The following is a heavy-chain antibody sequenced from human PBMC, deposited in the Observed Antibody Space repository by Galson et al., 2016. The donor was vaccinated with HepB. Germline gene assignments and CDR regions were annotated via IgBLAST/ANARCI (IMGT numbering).Heavy chain of an antibody. Sequence: QSGAEVKKPGESLRISCKASGYTFTSYGISWVRQAPGQGLEWMGWISAYNGNTNYAQKLQGRVTLTTDTSPSTAYMELRSLRSDDTAVYYCARGFSGNGPTFRLRFFDWLEENYLDYWGQGTLVTVSS. D-gene: IGHD3-9*01. CDR1: GYTFTSYG. CDR2: ISAYNGNT. J-gene: IGHJ4*02. V-gene: IGHV1-18*01. CDR3: ARGFSGNGPTFRLRFFDWLEENYLDY.